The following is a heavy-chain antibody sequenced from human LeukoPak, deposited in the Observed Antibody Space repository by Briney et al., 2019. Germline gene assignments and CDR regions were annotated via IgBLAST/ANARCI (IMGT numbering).Heavy chain of an antibody. CDR1: GGSISSYY. V-gene: IGHV4-59*08. D-gene: IGHD6-13*01. J-gene: IGHJ4*02. CDR2: IYYSGST. Sequence: PSETLSLTCTVSGGSISSYYWSWIRQPPGKGLEWIGYIYYSGSTYYNPSLKSRVTISVDTSKNQFSLKLSSVTAADTAVYYCAGAAAGTSHHFDYWGQGTLVTVSS. CDR3: AGAAAGTSHHFDY.